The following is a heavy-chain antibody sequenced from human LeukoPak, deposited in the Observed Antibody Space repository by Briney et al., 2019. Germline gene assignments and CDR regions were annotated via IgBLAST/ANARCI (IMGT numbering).Heavy chain of an antibody. CDR3: ARQYGSGSSYTPVVDL. J-gene: IGHJ4*02. V-gene: IGHV4-39*01. Sequence: PSETLSLTCTVSGGSISSHYYWIWIRQPPGKGLEWIGSIYYSGSTYYNPSLKSRVTISVDTSKNQFSLKLSSLTAAETAVYYCARQYGSGSSYTPVVDLWGQGTLVIVSS. CDR2: IYYSGST. D-gene: IGHD3-10*01. CDR1: GGSISSHYY.